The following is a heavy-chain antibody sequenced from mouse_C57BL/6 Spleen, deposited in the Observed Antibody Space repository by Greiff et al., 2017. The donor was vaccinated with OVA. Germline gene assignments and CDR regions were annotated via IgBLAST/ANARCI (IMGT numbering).Heavy chain of an antibody. CDR2: ISYDGSN. CDR1: GYSITSGYY. D-gene: IGHD1-1*01. Sequence: EVKLQESGPGLVKPSQSLSLTCSVTGYSITSGYYWNWIRQFPGNKLEWMGYISYDGSNNYNPSLKNRISITRDTSKNQFFLKLNSVTTEDTATYYCARWILRSVYFDYWGQGTTLTVSS. V-gene: IGHV3-6*01. CDR3: ARWILRSVYFDY. J-gene: IGHJ2*01.